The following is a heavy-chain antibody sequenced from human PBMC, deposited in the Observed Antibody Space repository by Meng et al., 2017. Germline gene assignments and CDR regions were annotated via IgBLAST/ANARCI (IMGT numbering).Heavy chain of an antibody. J-gene: IGHJ4*02. D-gene: IGHD3-9*01. CDR3: TWDDKAVSDY. Sequence: VTLVGSGGSLVKPGGSLRLSCAASGFYFSNALMSWVRSAPGKGLEWVGRIKSNTDGGTAEYAAPVTGRFTISRDDSKSTLYLQMSGLRIDDTGVYYCTWDDKAVSDYWGQGTLVTVSS. V-gene: IGHV3-15*01. CDR2: IKSNTDGGTA. CDR1: GFYFSNAL.